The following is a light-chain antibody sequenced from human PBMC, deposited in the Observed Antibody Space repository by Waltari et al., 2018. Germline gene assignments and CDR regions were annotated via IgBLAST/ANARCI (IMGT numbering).Light chain of an antibody. CDR1: QSVSTN. J-gene: IGKJ2*01. Sequence: ETVMTQSPSTLSLSPGDRATLSCRASQSVSTNLAWYQKKPGQAPRLLIYVASIRATGIPARFSGRGAGTEFTLTISSLQSEDFAVYFCQQYNNWPPYIFGQGSQLEI. CDR2: VAS. V-gene: IGKV3-15*01. CDR3: QQYNNWPPYI.